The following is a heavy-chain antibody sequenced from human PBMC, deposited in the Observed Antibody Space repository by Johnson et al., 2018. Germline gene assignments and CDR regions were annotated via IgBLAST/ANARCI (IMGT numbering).Heavy chain of an antibody. CDR3: ASLIEMATISSAFDI. Sequence: VQLVQSGAEVKKPGESLKISCKGSGYSFTSYWIGWVRQMPGKGLEWMGIIYPGDSDTRYSPSFQGQVTISADKSISPAYLQGSSLKASDPAMYYCASLIEMATISSAFDIWGQGTMVTVSS. D-gene: IGHD5-24*01. CDR2: IYPGDSDT. J-gene: IGHJ3*02. V-gene: IGHV5-51*01. CDR1: GYSFTSYW.